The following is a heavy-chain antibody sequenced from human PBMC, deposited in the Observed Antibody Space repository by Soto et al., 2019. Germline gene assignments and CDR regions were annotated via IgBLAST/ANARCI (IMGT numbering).Heavy chain of an antibody. D-gene: IGHD3-16*01. Sequence: EVQLVESGGGLVQPGGSLRLSCAASGFTVSTNYMSWVRQAPGKGLEWVSVIYSGGSTFYAYSVMGRFTFARDNSKNTVNLQLNSLRAEDTAVYYCESYPWAADYWGQGTLVTVCS. V-gene: IGHV3-66*01. CDR1: GFTVSTNY. J-gene: IGHJ4*02. CDR2: IYSGGST. CDR3: ESYPWAADY.